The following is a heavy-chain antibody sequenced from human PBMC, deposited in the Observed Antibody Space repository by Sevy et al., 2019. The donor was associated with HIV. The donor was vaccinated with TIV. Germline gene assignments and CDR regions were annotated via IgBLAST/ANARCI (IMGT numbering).Heavy chain of an antibody. Sequence: GGSLRLSCAASGFTFSSQAMSWVRQSPGKGQKWVSIISASGDHTYYADSVKGRFTISRDNSKNTLYLQMNGLRAEDTAVYYCAIEGTHRRRDYGGRGTLVIVSS. J-gene: IGHJ4*02. CDR2: ISASGDHT. CDR3: AIEGTHRRRDY. V-gene: IGHV3-23*01. CDR1: GFTFSSQA.